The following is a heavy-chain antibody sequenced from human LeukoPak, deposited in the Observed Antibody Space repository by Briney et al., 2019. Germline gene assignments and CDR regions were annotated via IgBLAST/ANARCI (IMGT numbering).Heavy chain of an antibody. Sequence: PGGSLRLSCAASGFTVSSNYMSWVRQAPGKGLEWVSVIYSGGNTYYADSVKGRFTISRDNSKNTLYLQMNSLRAEDTAVYYCARVPRSGYLYYYGMDVWGQGTTVTVSS. D-gene: IGHD3-3*01. J-gene: IGHJ6*02. V-gene: IGHV3-53*01. CDR3: ARVPRSGYLYYYGMDV. CDR1: GFTVSSNY. CDR2: IYSGGNT.